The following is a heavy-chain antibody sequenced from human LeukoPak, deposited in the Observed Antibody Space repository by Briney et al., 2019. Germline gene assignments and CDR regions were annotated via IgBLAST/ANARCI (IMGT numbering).Heavy chain of an antibody. CDR1: RFTFSSYG. D-gene: IGHD1-26*01. CDR3: AKGGKWDVTPFDY. V-gene: IGHV3-23*01. J-gene: IGHJ4*02. CDR2: ISGGGGST. Sequence: GGSLRLSCAASRFTFSSYGMHWVRQAPGKGLEWVSTISGGGGSTYYADSVKGRFTISRDNSKNTLYLQVNSLRAEDTAVYYCAKGGKWDVTPFDYWGQGTLVTVSS.